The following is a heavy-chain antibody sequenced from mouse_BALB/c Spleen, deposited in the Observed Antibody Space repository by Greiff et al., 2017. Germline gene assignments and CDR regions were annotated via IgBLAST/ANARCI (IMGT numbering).Heavy chain of an antibody. Sequence: QVQLKQSGAELVRPGTSVKVSCKASGYAFTNYLIEWVKQRPGQGLEWIGVINPGSGGTNYNEKFKGKATLTADKSSSTAYMQLSSLTSDDSAVYFCARDYGNYVFDYWGQGTTLTVSS. CDR1: GYAFTNYL. J-gene: IGHJ2*01. CDR3: ARDYGNYVFDY. V-gene: IGHV1-54*01. CDR2: INPGSGGT. D-gene: IGHD2-1*01.